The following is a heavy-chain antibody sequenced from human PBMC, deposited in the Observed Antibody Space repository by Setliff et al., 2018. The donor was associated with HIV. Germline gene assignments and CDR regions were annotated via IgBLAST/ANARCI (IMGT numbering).Heavy chain of an antibody. D-gene: IGHD5-18*01. Sequence: GGSLRLSCAASGFTFSSYWMSWVRRTPGKGLEWVANIKEDGSEKYYVDSVKGRFTISRDNVEESLYLQMNSLRAEDTAVYFCARQGPRGYSHGYGDYWGQGTLVTVSS. CDR2: IKEDGSEK. J-gene: IGHJ4*02. V-gene: IGHV3-7*01. CDR1: GFTFSSYW. CDR3: ARQGPRGYSHGYGDY.